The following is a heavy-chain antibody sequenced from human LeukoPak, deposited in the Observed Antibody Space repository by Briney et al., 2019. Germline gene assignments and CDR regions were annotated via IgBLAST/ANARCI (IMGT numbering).Heavy chain of an antibody. J-gene: IGHJ4*02. CDR1: GYTFTSYY. Sequence: GASVKVSCKASGYTFTSYYMHWVRQAPGQGLEWMGIINPSGGSTSYAQKFQGRVTMTRDTSTSTVYMELSSLRSEDTAVYYCASKYSGSYGEESFDYWGQGTLVTVSS. CDR2: INPSGGST. CDR3: ASKYSGSYGEESFDY. D-gene: IGHD1-26*01. V-gene: IGHV1-46*01.